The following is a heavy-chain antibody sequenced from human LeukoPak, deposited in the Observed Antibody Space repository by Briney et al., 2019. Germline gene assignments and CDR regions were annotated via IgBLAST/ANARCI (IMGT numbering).Heavy chain of an antibody. J-gene: IGHJ4*02. CDR2: ISSSSSYK. V-gene: IGHV3-21*01. CDR3: ARGAWYYDSSGYYPYYFDY. CDR1: GFKFSSYS. D-gene: IGHD3-22*01. Sequence: GGSLRLSCAASGFKFSSYSMRWVRQAPGKGLEWVSSISSSSSYKYYADSVKGRFTISRDNSKNTLYLQMNSLRAEDTAVYYCARGAWYYDSSGYYPYYFDYWGQGTLVTVSS.